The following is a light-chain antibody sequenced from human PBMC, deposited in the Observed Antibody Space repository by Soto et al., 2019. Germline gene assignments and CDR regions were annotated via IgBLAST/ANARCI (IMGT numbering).Light chain of an antibody. J-gene: IGKJ4*01. CDR3: QHYGRSPT. CDR2: DAS. CDR1: QSFGSSF. Sequence: EIVLTQSPGTLSLSPGERATLSCRASQSFGSSFIAWYQQKPGQAPRLLIYDASNRATGIADRCSGSGSGTDFTLTISRLEHEDLAVYFCQHYGRSPTFGGGTKVEIK. V-gene: IGKV3-20*01.